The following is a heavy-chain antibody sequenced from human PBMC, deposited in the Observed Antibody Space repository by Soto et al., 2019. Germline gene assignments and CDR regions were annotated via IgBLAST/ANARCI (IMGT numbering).Heavy chain of an antibody. J-gene: IGHJ4*02. CDR2: INPNSCGT. CDR1: GYTFTGYY. CDR3: ARVPILWVGESQYYFDY. D-gene: IGHD3-10*01. Sequence: QVQLVQSGAEVKKPGASVKVSCQASGYTFTGYYMHWLRQAPGQGREWMGWINPNSCGTNYAQKFQGWVTMTRDTSLGTAYMELSRLRSDDTAVYYCARVPILWVGESQYYFDYWGQGTLVAVSS. V-gene: IGHV1-2*04.